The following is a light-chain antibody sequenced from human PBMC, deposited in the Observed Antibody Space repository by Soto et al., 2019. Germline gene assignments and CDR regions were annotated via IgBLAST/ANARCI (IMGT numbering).Light chain of an antibody. J-gene: IGKJ1*01. V-gene: IGKV1-5*03. CDR2: KAS. Sequence: DIQVIQSPSTLSASVGDRVSITCRATQSIDIWLAWYQQKPGKAPKVLIYKASILESGVPSRFSGSGSGTVFTLTISSLQPEDFATYYCQQYKSYSRTFGQGTKVEIK. CDR3: QQYKSYSRT. CDR1: QSIDIW.